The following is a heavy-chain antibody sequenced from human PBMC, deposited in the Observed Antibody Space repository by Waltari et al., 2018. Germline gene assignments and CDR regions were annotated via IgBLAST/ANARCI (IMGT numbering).Heavy chain of an antibody. CDR2: IYSSGST. CDR1: GGSISSYY. CDR3: AREDSSSLTLDY. J-gene: IGHJ4*02. V-gene: IGHV4-59*01. D-gene: IGHD6-6*01. Sequence: QVQLQESGPGLVKPSETLSRTCTVSGGSISSYYWSWVRQPPGKGLGWIGYIYSSGSTNYNPSLKSRVTISVDTSKNQFSLTLSSVTAADTAVYYCAREDSSSLTLDYWGQGTLVTVSS.